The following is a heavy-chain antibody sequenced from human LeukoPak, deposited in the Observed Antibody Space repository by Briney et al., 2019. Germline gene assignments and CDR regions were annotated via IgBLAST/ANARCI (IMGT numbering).Heavy chain of an antibody. CDR1: GGSISSSSYY. CDR3: ARGDSSSWLYYFDY. J-gene: IGHJ4*02. Sequence: SETLSLICTVSGGSISSSSYYWGWIRQPPGKGLEWIGSIYYSGSTYYNPSLKSRVTISVDTSKNQFSLKLSSVTAADTAVYYCARGDSSSWLYYFDYWGQGTLVTVSS. D-gene: IGHD6-13*01. V-gene: IGHV4-39*07. CDR2: IYYSGST.